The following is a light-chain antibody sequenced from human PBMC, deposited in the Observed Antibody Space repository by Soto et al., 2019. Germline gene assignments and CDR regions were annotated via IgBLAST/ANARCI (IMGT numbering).Light chain of an antibody. CDR3: SSYTTSSPHVV. Sequence: QSVLTQPASVSGSPGQSITISCTGTSSDVGGYNYVSWYQQHPGKAPKLILYDVSNRPSGVSNRFSGSKSGNTASLTISGLQAEDEADYYCSSYTTSSPHVVFGGGTKLNVL. V-gene: IGLV2-14*01. CDR1: SSDVGGYNY. CDR2: DVS. J-gene: IGLJ2*01.